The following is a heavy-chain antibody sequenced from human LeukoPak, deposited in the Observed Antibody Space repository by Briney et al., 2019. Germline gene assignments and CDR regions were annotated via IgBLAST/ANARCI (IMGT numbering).Heavy chain of an antibody. CDR2: ISTYNGNT. CDR3: ARGWELSI. CDR1: GFTFTRST. D-gene: IGHD3-10*01. V-gene: IGHV1-18*01. Sequence: ASVKVSCKTSGFTFTRSTLQWVRQAPGQGPEWMGWISTYNGNTNYAQKLQDRVTMTTDTSTSTAYMELRSLRSDDTALYYCARGWELSIWGQGTMVTVSS. J-gene: IGHJ3*02.